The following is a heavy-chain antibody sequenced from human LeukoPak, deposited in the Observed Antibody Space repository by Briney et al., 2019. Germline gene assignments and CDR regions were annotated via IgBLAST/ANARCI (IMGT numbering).Heavy chain of an antibody. D-gene: IGHD6-6*01. CDR3: RSYSSSSKEGYFDY. V-gene: IGHV3-30*02. J-gene: IGHJ4*02. CDR1: GFTFSSYG. CDR2: IRYDGSNK. Sequence: GGSLRLSCAASGFTFSSYGMHWVRQAPGKGLEWVAFIRYDGSNKYYADSVKGRFTISRDNSKNTLYLQMNSLRAEDTAVYYCRSYSSSSKEGYFDYWGQGTLATVSS.